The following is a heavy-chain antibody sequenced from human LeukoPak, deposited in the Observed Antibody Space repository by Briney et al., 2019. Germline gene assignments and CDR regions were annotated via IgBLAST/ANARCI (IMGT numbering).Heavy chain of an antibody. J-gene: IGHJ5*02. CDR1: GYPFTSYH. V-gene: IGHV1-46*01. CDR3: AREYPSCFNFDP. D-gene: IGHD1-1*01. CDR2: LRASGGGA. Sequence: ASVKVSCKASGYPFTSYHMHWARQAPGQGVEWMGLLRASGGGAEYPQKFQGRATMTRDTSTNTVYMELSSLRSDDTAVYYCAREYPSCFNFDPWGPGTLVTVSS.